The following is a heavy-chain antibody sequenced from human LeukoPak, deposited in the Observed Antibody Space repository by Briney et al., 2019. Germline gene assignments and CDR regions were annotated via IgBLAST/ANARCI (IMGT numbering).Heavy chain of an antibody. CDR1: GFTFSTYV. D-gene: IGHD4-17*01. Sequence: SGGSLRLSCAASGFTFSTYVMHWVRQAPGKGLEWVAVIWYDGSKKDYADSVKGRFTISRDNSKSTLYLQMNSLRAEDTAVYYCAREMNYGDYFDYWGQGTLVTVSS. CDR3: AREMNYGDYFDY. J-gene: IGHJ4*02. CDR2: IWYDGSKK. V-gene: IGHV3-33*01.